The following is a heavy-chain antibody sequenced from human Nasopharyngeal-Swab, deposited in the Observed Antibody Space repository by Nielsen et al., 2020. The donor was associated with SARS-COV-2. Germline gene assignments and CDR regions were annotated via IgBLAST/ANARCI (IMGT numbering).Heavy chain of an antibody. Sequence: GESLKISCAASGFTFSSYWMSWVRQAPGKGLEWVANIKQDGSGKYYVDSVKGRFTISRDNAKNSLYLQMNSLRAEDTAVYYCARDSSSWYDFDYWGQGTLVTVSS. V-gene: IGHV3-7*03. CDR2: IKQDGSGK. D-gene: IGHD6-13*01. CDR3: ARDSSSWYDFDY. CDR1: GFTFSSYW. J-gene: IGHJ4*02.